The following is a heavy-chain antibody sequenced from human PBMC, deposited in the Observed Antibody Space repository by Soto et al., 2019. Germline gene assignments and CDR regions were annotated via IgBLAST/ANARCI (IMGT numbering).Heavy chain of an antibody. CDR2: IIPILGIA. CDR3: ARDLGDVSVVTAIPGENWFDP. J-gene: IGHJ5*02. D-gene: IGHD2-21*02. Sequence: QVQLVQSGAEVKKPGSSVKVSCKASGGTFSSYTISWVRQAPGQGLEWMGRIIPILGIANYAQKFQGRVTITADKSTSTAYMELSSLRSEDTAVYYCARDLGDVSVVTAIPGENWFDPWGQGTLVTVSS. V-gene: IGHV1-69*08. CDR1: GGTFSSYT.